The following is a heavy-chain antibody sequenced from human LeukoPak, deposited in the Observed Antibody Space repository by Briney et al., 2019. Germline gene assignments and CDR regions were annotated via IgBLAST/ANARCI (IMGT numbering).Heavy chain of an antibody. V-gene: IGHV3-11*04. CDR2: ISSSGSTI. CDR3: ARGSITMIVVVINFDY. Sequence: PGGSLRLSCAASGFTFSDYYMSWIRQAPGEGLEWVSYISSSGSTIYYADSVKGRFTISRDNAKNSLYLQMNSLRAEDTAVYYCARGSITMIVVVINFDYWGQGTLVTVSS. D-gene: IGHD3-22*01. CDR1: GFTFSDYY. J-gene: IGHJ4*02.